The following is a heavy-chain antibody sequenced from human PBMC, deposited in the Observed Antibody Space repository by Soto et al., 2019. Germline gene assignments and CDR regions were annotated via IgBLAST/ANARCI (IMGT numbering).Heavy chain of an antibody. V-gene: IGHV3-23*01. CDR1: GFTFSSYA. J-gene: IGHJ6*03. Sequence: GGSLRLSCAASGFTFSSYAMSWVRQAPGKGLEWVSAISGSGGSTYYADSVKGRFTISRDNSKNTLYLQMNSLRAEDTAVYYCAKGGNGYSYGYDGEGPYDILTGYYMNYYYYYMDVWGKGTTVTVSS. CDR3: AKGGNGYSYGYDGEGPYDILTGYYMNYYYYYMDV. D-gene: IGHD3-9*01. CDR2: ISGSGGST.